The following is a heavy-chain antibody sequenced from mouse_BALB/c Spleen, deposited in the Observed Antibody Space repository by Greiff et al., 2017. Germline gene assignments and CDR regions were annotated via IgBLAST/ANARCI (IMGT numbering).Heavy chain of an antibody. V-gene: IGHV2-6-7*01. CDR2: IWGDGST. CDR3: AREQVVGDWYFDV. D-gene: IGHD1-1*01. J-gene: IGHJ1*01. Sequence: QVQLQQSGPGLVAPSQSLSITCTVSGFSLTGYGVNWVRQPPGKGLEWLGMIWGDGSTDYNSALKSRLSISKDNSKSQVFLKMNSLQTDDTARYYCAREQVVGDWYFDVWGAGTTVTVSS. CDR1: GFSLTGYG.